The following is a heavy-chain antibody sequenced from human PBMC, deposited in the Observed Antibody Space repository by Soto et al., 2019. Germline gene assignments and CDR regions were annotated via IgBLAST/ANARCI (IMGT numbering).Heavy chain of an antibody. J-gene: IGHJ6*02. CDR1: SGSLSGVY. Sequence: SETLSLTCVVDSGSLSGVYWTWIRQPPRKGLEWIGEVTHSGRTDYSPSLESRVTISRDTSNNQVYLKLSSVTAADTAVYYCARGPGYSYGYSVYYYYYGMEVWGQGTTVT. CDR2: VTHSGRT. CDR3: ARGPGYSYGYSVYYYYYGMEV. V-gene: IGHV4-34*01. D-gene: IGHD5-18*01.